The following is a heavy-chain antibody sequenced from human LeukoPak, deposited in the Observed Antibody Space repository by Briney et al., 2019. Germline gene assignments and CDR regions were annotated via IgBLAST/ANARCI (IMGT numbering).Heavy chain of an antibody. CDR3: ASDQKEWLPSTRGYYYYMDV. Sequence: GGSLRLSCAASGFTFSSYWMSWVRQAPGKGLEWVANIKQDGSEKYYVDSVKGRFTISRDNAKNSLYLQMNSLRAEDTAVYYCASDQKEWLPSTRGYYYYMDVWGKGTTVTVSS. V-gene: IGHV3-7*01. J-gene: IGHJ6*03. CDR2: IKQDGSEK. CDR1: GFTFSSYW. D-gene: IGHD3-3*01.